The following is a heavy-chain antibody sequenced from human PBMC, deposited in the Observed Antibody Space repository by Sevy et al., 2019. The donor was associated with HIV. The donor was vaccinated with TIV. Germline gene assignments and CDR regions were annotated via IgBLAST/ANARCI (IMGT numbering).Heavy chain of an antibody. D-gene: IGHD2-2*01. CDR1: GFTFTSYA. Sequence: GGSLRLSCAASGFTFTSYAMSWVRQAPGKGLEGVSSISGSHGTPYYADSVKGRFTISRDNSKNTLYLQMSSLRAEDTAVYYCAKSEWGNIGFCTRSSCYPFDYWGQGTLVTVSS. V-gene: IGHV3-23*01. CDR2: ISGSHGTP. J-gene: IGHJ4*02. CDR3: AKSEWGNIGFCTRSSCYPFDY.